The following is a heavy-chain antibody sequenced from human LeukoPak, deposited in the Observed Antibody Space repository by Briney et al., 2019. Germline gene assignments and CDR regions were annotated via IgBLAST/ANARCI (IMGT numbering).Heavy chain of an antibody. Sequence: GGSLRLSCAASGFTFSSYTMHWVRQAPGNGLELVSAINERGDITKYADSVKGRFTISRDNSKNTLYLQMNSLRAEDTAVYYCARGDDISPGRVLDYWGRGTLVTVSS. V-gene: IGHV3-23*01. CDR3: ARGDDISPGRVLDY. CDR1: GFTFSSYT. D-gene: IGHD3-9*01. J-gene: IGHJ4*02. CDR2: INERGDIT.